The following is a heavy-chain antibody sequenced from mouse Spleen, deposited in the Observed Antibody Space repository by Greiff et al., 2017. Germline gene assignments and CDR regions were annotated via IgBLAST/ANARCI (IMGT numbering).Heavy chain of an antibody. V-gene: IGHV1-52*01. D-gene: IGHD2-4*01. CDR1: GYTFTSYW. J-gene: IGHJ4*01. CDR2: IDPSDSET. CDR3: ARGGGLRRYAMDY. Sequence: QVQLQQPGAELVRPGSSVKLSCKASGYTFTSYWMHWVKQRPIQGLEWIGNIDPSDSETHYNQKFKDKATLTVDKSSSTAYMQLSSLTSEDSAVYYCARGGGLRRYAMDYWGQGTSVTVSS.